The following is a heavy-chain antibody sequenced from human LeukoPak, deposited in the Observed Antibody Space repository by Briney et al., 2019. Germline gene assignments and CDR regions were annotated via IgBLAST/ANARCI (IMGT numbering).Heavy chain of an antibody. CDR3: TKREGPMSGSYDYFDP. V-gene: IGHV4-4*09. D-gene: IGHD1-26*01. J-gene: IGHJ5*02. Sequence: SETLSLTCTVSGGSISGYYWSWIRQPPGQGLEWIAYIHSNGYTNYNPSLKSRVTISVDTSKNQFSLKVTSVTAADTAMYYCTKREGPMSGSYDYFDPWGQGTLVTVSS. CDR1: GGSISGYY. CDR2: IHSNGYT.